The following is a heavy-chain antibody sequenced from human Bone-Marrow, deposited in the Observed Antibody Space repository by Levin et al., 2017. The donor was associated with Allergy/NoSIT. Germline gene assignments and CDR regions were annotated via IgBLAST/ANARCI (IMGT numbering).Heavy chain of an antibody. D-gene: IGHD4-23*01. CDR2: ISGIGGST. V-gene: IGHV3-23*01. CDR1: GFTFSSYA. CDR3: AKKGNNGWYFEL. J-gene: IGHJ2*01. Sequence: GESLKISCAASGFTFSSYAMNWVRHAPGKGLEWVSAISGIGGSTYYADSVKGRFTISRDNSKNTLYLQMNSLRAEDTAVYYCAKKGNNGWYFELWGRGTRVTGSS.